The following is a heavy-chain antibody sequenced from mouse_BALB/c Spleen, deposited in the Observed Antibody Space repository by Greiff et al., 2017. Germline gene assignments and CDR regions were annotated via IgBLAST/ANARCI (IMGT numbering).Heavy chain of an antibody. Sequence: QVQLQQSGAELVRPGSSVKISCKASGYAFSSYWMNWVKQRPGQGLEWIGQIYPGDGDTNYNGKFKGKATLTADKSSSTAYMQLSSLTSEDSAVYFCARTDLYGNYVGAMDYWGQGTSVTVSS. D-gene: IGHD2-10*02. CDR2: IYPGDGDT. J-gene: IGHJ4*01. CDR1: GYAFSSYW. CDR3: ARTDLYGNYVGAMDY. V-gene: IGHV1-80*01.